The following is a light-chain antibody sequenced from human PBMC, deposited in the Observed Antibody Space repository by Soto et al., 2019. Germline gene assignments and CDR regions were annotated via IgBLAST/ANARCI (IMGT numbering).Light chain of an antibody. CDR3: SSYTISGTYV. Sequence: QSVLTQPASVSGSPGQSITISCTGTSSDVGGYNYVSWYQQHPGKAPKLMIYEVSNRPSGVSNRFYGSKSGNTASLTISWLQAEDEADYYCSSYTISGTYVFGAGTKVTVL. J-gene: IGLJ1*01. V-gene: IGLV2-14*01. CDR2: EVS. CDR1: SSDVGGYNY.